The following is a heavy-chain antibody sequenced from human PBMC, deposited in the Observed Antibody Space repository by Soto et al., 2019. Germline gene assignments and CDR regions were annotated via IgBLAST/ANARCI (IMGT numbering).Heavy chain of an antibody. CDR2: SSGSGGST. CDR1: GFTFSSYA. J-gene: IGHJ4*02. CDR3: AHMPVSIQLVYFDY. Sequence: EVQLLESGGGLVQPGGSLRLSCAASGFTFSSYAMSWVRQAPGKGLEWVSASSGSGGSTYYADSVKGRFTIPRDNSKNTRYLQMNSLRAEDTAVYYCAHMPVSIQLVYFDYWGQGTLVTVSS. D-gene: IGHD5-18*01. V-gene: IGHV3-23*01.